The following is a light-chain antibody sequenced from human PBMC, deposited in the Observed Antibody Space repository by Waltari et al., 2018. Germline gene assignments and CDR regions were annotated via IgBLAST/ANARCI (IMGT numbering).Light chain of an antibody. CDR1: AFPTTY. CDR2: EDS. J-gene: IGLJ3*02. Sequence: SYELTQPPSVSVSPGQTARLPCSGDAFPTTYAFWYQQKSGQAPVLVIYEDSKRPSGIPERFSGSSSGTMATLTISGAQVDDEADYYCYSTDSSGSHRVFGGGTKVTVL. CDR3: YSTDSSGSHRV. V-gene: IGLV3-10*01.